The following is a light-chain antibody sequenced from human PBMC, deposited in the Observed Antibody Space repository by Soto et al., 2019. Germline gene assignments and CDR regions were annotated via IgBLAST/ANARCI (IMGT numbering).Light chain of an antibody. CDR3: QQYNSYQGT. Sequence: EIQMTQSPSTLSASVGERVTITCRASQSISSWLAWYQQKPGKAPKLLIYAASSLESGVPSRFSGSGSGTEFILTISSLQPDDFATYYCQQYNSYQGTFGQGTKV. CDR1: QSISSW. CDR2: AAS. J-gene: IGKJ1*01. V-gene: IGKV1-5*01.